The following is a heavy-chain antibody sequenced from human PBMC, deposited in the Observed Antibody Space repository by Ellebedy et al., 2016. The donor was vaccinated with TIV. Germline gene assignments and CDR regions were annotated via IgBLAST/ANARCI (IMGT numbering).Heavy chain of an antibody. CDR1: GGAFNTFV. D-gene: IGHD3/OR15-3a*01. V-gene: IGHV1-69*13. J-gene: IGHJ4*01. Sequence: SVKVSXKTSGGAFNTFVINWVRQAPGQGLEWMGGIIPLFNTPDYAQNFQGRLTITADEATSTAYMELSSLRPEDTAVYYCATATDQFGLVDYWGLGTLVTVSS. CDR2: IIPLFNTP. CDR3: ATATDQFGLVDY.